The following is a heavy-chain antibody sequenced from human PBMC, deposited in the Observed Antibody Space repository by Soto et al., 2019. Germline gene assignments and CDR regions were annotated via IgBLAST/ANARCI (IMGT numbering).Heavy chain of an antibody. CDR3: ARILARGPYVDTAMVSN. J-gene: IGHJ4*02. Sequence: QVTLKESGPVLVKPTETLTLTCTVSGFSLSNARMGVSWIRQPPGKPLEWLAHIFSNDEKSYSTSLKSRLTISKDISTSQVVLTMTNMDPVDTATYYGARILARGPYVDTAMVSNWGQGTLVTVSS. D-gene: IGHD5-18*01. CDR1: GFSLSNARMG. V-gene: IGHV2-26*01. CDR2: IFSNDEK.